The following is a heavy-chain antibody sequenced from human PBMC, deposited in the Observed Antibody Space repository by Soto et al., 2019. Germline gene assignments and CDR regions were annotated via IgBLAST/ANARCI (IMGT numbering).Heavy chain of an antibody. CDR1: GGSISSGGYY. Sequence: KPSETLSLTCTVSGGSISSGGYYWSWIRQHPGKGLEWIGYIYYSGSTYYNPSLKSRVTISVDTSKNQFSLKLSSVTAADTAVYYCARVMFDDFWSGPGGWFDPWGQGTLVTVSS. CDR3: ARVMFDDFWSGPGGWFDP. D-gene: IGHD3-3*01. CDR2: IYYSGST. V-gene: IGHV4-31*03. J-gene: IGHJ5*02.